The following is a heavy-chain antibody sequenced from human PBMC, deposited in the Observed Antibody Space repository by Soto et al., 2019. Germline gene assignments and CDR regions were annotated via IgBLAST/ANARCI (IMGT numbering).Heavy chain of an antibody. CDR1: GFTFSDYY. J-gene: IGHJ4*02. Sequence: QVQLVESGGGLVKPGGSLRLSCAASGFTFSDYYMSWIRQAPGKGLEWVSYISSRSSTIFYADSVKGRFTISRDNVKNSLYLQMNSLGAEDTAVYYCASGTTGAFFVYWGQGILVTVSS. D-gene: IGHD2-8*02. CDR2: ISSRSSTI. V-gene: IGHV3-11*01. CDR3: ASGTTGAFFVY.